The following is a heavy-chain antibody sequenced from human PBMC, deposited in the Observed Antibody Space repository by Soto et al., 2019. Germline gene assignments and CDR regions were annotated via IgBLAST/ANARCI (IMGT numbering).Heavy chain of an antibody. CDR2: IYYSGST. D-gene: IGHD3-22*01. V-gene: IGHV4-30-4*01. CDR1: GGSISSGDYY. Sequence: SETLSLTCTVSGGSISSGDYYWSWIRQPPGKGLERIGYIYYSGSTYYNPSLKSRVTISVDTSKNQFSLKLSSVTAADTAVYYCARGEYDPYYYDSSDHGMDVWGQGTTVTVYS. CDR3: ARGEYDPYYYDSSDHGMDV. J-gene: IGHJ6*02.